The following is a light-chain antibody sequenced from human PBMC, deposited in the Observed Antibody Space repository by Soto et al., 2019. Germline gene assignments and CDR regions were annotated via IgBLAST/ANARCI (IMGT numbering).Light chain of an antibody. CDR2: KAS. V-gene: IGKV1-5*03. CDR3: QQYYTYPLI. Sequence: DIQVTQSPATLSASVGDRVTITCRASHSISYWLAWYQQKPGKAPKLLIYKASTLEIGVPSRFSGSGSGTEFSLTISSLQPDDFATYYCQQYYTYPLIFGGGTKVDIK. CDR1: HSISYW. J-gene: IGKJ4*01.